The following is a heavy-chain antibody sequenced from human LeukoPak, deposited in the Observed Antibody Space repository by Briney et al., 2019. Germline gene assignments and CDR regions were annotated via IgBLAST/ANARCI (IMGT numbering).Heavy chain of an antibody. V-gene: IGHV1-2*02. J-gene: IGHJ3*02. CDR2: INPNSGGT. D-gene: IGHD2-2*01. Sequence: ASVKVSCKASGYTFTGYYMHWVRQAPGQGLEWMGWINPNSGGTNYAQKFQGRVTMTRDTSISTAYMELSRLRSDDTAVYYCARDFGYCSSTSCPMGAFDIWGQGTMVTVSS. CDR1: GYTFTGYY. CDR3: ARDFGYCSSTSCPMGAFDI.